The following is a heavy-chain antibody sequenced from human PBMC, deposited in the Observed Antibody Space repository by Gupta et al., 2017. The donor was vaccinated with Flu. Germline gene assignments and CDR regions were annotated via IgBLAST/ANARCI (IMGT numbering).Heavy chain of an antibody. D-gene: IGHD1-1*01. CDR1: GFSFNKYW. CDR2: MSQGGSSI. Sequence: EVQLVESGGGLVQPGGSLRLSCAASGFSFNKYWMPWVRQAAGKGLEWVSRMSQGGSSITYADSVRGRFTISRDDAKNTLYLQMSNLKPEDTAVYYCVRVGYNNWEFDYWGQGTLVTVSS. V-gene: IGHV3-74*03. J-gene: IGHJ4*02. CDR3: VRVGYNNWEFDY.